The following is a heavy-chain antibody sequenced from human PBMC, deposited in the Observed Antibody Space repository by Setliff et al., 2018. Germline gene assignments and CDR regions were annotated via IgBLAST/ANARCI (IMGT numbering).Heavy chain of an antibody. Sequence: PSETLSLTCTVSGYSISSGYYWGWIRQPPGKGLEWIGSIYHSGSTYYNPSLKSRVTISVDTSKNQFSLKLSSVTAADTAVYYCASEGAYSYGLGDAFDIWGQGTMVTVSS. CDR3: ASEGAYSYGLGDAFDI. V-gene: IGHV4-38-2*02. D-gene: IGHD5-18*01. CDR1: GYSISSGYY. J-gene: IGHJ3*02. CDR2: IYHSGST.